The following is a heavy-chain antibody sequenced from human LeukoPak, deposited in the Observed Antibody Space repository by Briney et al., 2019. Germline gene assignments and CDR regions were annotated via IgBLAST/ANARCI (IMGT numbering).Heavy chain of an antibody. CDR3: AKVARVPAAIWFDH. CDR2: IRGSVGST. J-gene: IGHJ5*02. V-gene: IGHV3-23*01. Sequence: GGSLRLSCAASGFTFSSYAMSWVRQAPGNGLEWVSAIRGSVGSTYYADSVKGQFTISRDNAKNTLYLQMERLRVEDTAVYYRAKVARVPAAIWFDHWGQGTLVTVSS. CDR1: GFTFSSYA. D-gene: IGHD2-2*02.